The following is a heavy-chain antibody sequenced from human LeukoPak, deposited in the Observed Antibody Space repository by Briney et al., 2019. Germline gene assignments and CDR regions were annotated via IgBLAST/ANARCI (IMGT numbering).Heavy chain of an antibody. CDR2: IYHSGST. D-gene: IGHD6-13*01. Sequence: PSETLSLTCAVSGGSISSGGYSWSWIRQPPGKGLEWIGYIYHSGSTYYNPSLKSRVTISVDRSKNQFSLKLSSVTAADTAVYYCARDSPRIAADGINFDYWGQGTLVTVSS. V-gene: IGHV4-30-2*01. J-gene: IGHJ4*02. CDR3: ARDSPRIAADGINFDY. CDR1: GGSISSGGYS.